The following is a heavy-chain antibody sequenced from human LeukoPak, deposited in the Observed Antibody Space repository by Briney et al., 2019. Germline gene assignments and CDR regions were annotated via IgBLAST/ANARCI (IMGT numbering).Heavy chain of an antibody. CDR2: INHSGST. Sequence: SETLSLTCAVSGGSFSGYYWSWIRQPPGKGLEWIGEINHSGSTNHNPSLKGRVTISVDTSRSQCSLMLSSVTAAETGVYYCVGWERDGSGSRNFDYCGQGTLVTVSS. D-gene: IGHD3-10*01. CDR1: GGSFSGYY. J-gene: IGHJ4*02. V-gene: IGHV4-34*01. CDR3: VGWERDGSGSRNFDY.